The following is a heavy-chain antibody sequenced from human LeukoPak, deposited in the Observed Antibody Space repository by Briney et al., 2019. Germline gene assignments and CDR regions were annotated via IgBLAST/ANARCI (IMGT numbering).Heavy chain of an antibody. Sequence: GGSLRLSCAASGFTFSSYWMSWVRQAPGKGLEWVANIKQDGSEKYYVDSVKGRFTISRDNAKNSLYLQMNSLRAEDTALYYCAKDVSSWYYFDYWGQGTLVTVSS. CDR3: AKDVSSWYYFDY. J-gene: IGHJ4*02. V-gene: IGHV3-7*03. D-gene: IGHD6-13*01. CDR1: GFTFSSYW. CDR2: IKQDGSEK.